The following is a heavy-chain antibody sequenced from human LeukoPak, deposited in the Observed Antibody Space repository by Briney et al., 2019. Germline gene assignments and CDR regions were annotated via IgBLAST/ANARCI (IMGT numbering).Heavy chain of an antibody. D-gene: IGHD6-13*01. CDR2: ISSSRSSI. Sequence: GGSLRLSSQASGFTFSSYTMNWVRQAPGKGLEWVSSISSSRSSIYYADSVKGRFTISRDNAKNLLYLQMNSLRAEDTAVYYCARVQSVAAAWFDPWGQGTLVTVSS. CDR3: ARVQSVAAAWFDP. J-gene: IGHJ5*02. CDR1: GFTFSSYT. V-gene: IGHV3-21*04.